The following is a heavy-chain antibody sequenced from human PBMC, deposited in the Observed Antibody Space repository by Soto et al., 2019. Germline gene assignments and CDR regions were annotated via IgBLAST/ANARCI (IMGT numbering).Heavy chain of an antibody. CDR3: AKDTRRAARGGGMGV. D-gene: IGHD3-16*01. CDR2: ISWNSGSR. Sequence: VQVVESGGGLVQPGRSLTLSCVASGFDFGEYAMHWVRQAPGRGLEWVSGISWNSGSRGYGDSVQGRFTISRDNAKNSLYLEMNSLRTEDTALYYCAKDTRRAARGGGMGVWGQGTTVTVSS. CDR1: GFDFGEYA. J-gene: IGHJ6*02. V-gene: IGHV3-9*01.